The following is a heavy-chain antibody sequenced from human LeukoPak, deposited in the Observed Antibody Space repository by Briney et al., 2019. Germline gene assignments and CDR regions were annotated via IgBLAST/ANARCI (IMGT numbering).Heavy chain of an antibody. J-gene: IGHJ4*02. CDR2: INHSGST. CDR1: GGSFSGYY. Sequence: PSETLSLTCAVYGGSFSGYYWSWIRQPPGKGLGWIGEINHSGSTNYNPSLKSRVTISVDTSKNQFSLKLSSVTAADTAVYYCARPYGDLRYFDYWGQGTLVTVSS. D-gene: IGHD4-17*01. CDR3: ARPYGDLRYFDY. V-gene: IGHV4-34*01.